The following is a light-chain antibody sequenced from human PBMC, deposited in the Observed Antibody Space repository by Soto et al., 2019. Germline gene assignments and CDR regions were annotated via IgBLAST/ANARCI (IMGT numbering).Light chain of an antibody. CDR1: QNVDNNF. CDR3: QHYGSLPYT. Sequence: ENVLTQSPGTLSLSPGERATLSCRASQNVDNNFLAWYQHKPGQPPRLLIFGASIRAAGIPDRFSGNGSGTDFTLSISRLEPEDFVVYHCQHYGSLPYTFGQGTKLYI. J-gene: IGKJ2*01. V-gene: IGKV3-20*01. CDR2: GAS.